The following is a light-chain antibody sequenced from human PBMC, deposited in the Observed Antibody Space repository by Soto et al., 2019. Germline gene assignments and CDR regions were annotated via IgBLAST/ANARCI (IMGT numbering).Light chain of an antibody. CDR1: QRFTSN. CDR2: GAS. Sequence: DIVLTQSPATLSLSPGERATLYCGASQRFTSNLAWYQQKPGQAPRLLIYGASTRATGIPARFSGSGSGTEFTLTISSLQSEDFAVYYCQQYNNWPPWTFGQGTKVDIK. CDR3: QQYNNWPPWT. V-gene: IGKV3-15*01. J-gene: IGKJ1*01.